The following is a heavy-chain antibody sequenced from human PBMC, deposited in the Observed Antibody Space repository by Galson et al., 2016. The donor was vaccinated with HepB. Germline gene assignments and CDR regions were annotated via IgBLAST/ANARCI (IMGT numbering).Heavy chain of an antibody. CDR3: ARGPRLLRAFGDLVSFFDD. D-gene: IGHD2-8*01. V-gene: IGHV4-30-2*01. CDR1: GDSISSDDYA. J-gene: IGHJ4*02. Sequence: TLSLTCTVSGDSISSDDYAWAWIRLPPGKGLEWIGHIYYTGNTYYSPSLRSRVTMSVDRSKNHFSLHLTSVVAADTAVYYCARGPRLLRAFGDLVSFFDDGGQGTLITVSS. CDR2: IYYTGNT.